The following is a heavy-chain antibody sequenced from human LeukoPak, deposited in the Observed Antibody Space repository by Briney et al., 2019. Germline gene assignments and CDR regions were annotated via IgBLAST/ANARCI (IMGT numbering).Heavy chain of an antibody. V-gene: IGHV3-23*01. CDR2: ISGSGSGGST. CDR1: GFTFRSYA. J-gene: IGHJ4*02. Sequence: GGSLRLSCAASGFTFRSYAMSWVRQAPGKGLEWVSTISGSGSGGSTYYADSGKGRFTISRDNSKDTLYLQRNSLRAEDTAVYYCAKLLAVTNSYYFNNWGQGTLVTVSS. D-gene: IGHD6-19*01. CDR3: AKLLAVTNSYYFNN.